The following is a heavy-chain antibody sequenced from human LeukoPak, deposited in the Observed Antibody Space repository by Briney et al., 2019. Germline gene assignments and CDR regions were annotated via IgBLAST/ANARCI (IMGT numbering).Heavy chain of an antibody. CDR2: IHPGGST. Sequence: EASETLSLTCAVYGGSFSGYYWSWLRQPPGKGLEWIGEIHPGGSTNYNPSLKSRVTISVDTSKNQFSLKLNSVTAEDTAVYYCTRDPGFFQYWGRGTLVTVSS. CDR1: GGSFSGYY. J-gene: IGHJ1*01. V-gene: IGHV4-34*01. CDR3: TRDPGFFQY.